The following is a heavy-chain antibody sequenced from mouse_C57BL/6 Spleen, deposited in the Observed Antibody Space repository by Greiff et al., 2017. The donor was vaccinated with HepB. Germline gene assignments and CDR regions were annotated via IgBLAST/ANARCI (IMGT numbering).Heavy chain of an antibody. CDR3: ARGNYDYDVGYFDY. D-gene: IGHD2-4*01. J-gene: IGHJ2*01. CDR2: ISDGGSYT. V-gene: IGHV5-4*01. Sequence: DVHLVESGGGLVKPGGSLKLSCAASGFTFSSYAMSWVRQTPEKRLEWVATISDGGSYTYYPDNVKGRFTISRDNAKNNLYLQMSHLKSEDTAMYYCARGNYDYDVGYFDYWGQGTTLTVSS. CDR1: GFTFSSYA.